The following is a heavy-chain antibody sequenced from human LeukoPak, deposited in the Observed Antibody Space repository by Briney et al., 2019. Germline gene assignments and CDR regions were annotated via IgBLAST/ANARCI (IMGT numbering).Heavy chain of an antibody. Sequence: SVKVSCKASGGTFSSYAISWVRQAPGQGLEWMGGIIPIFGTANYAQKFQGRVTITTDESTSTAYMELSSLRSEDTAVYYCARVQRTLYGSGSYYDDYWGQGTLVTVSS. J-gene: IGHJ4*02. CDR1: GGTFSSYA. CDR3: ARVQRTLYGSGSYYDDY. CDR2: IIPIFGTA. D-gene: IGHD3-10*01. V-gene: IGHV1-69*05.